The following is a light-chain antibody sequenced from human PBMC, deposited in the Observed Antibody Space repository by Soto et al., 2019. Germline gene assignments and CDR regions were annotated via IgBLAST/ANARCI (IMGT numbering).Light chain of an antibody. Sequence: EIVMTQSPATLSVSPGERATLSCRASQSVSSNLAWYQQKPGQAPRLLIYGASTRATGIPARFGGSGSGTEFTPTISSLQSEDFSVYYCEPYNNWPPETVGQGTKVEIK. CDR3: EPYNNWPPET. CDR2: GAS. CDR1: QSVSSN. J-gene: IGKJ1*01. V-gene: IGKV3-15*01.